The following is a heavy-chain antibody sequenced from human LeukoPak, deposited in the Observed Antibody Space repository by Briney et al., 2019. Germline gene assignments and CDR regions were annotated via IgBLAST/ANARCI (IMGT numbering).Heavy chain of an antibody. V-gene: IGHV3-66*04. CDR2: IYSGGNT. CDR3: ARLVTGTTVINSGWFDP. D-gene: IGHD4-23*01. CDR1: GFTVSSNY. J-gene: IGHJ5*02. Sequence: GGSLRLSCAASGFTVSSNYMTWVRQAPGKGLEWTSVIYSGGNTYYADSVKGRFSISRDNSKNTVYLQMNSLRAEDTAVYYCARLVTGTTVINSGWFDPWGQGTLVTVSS.